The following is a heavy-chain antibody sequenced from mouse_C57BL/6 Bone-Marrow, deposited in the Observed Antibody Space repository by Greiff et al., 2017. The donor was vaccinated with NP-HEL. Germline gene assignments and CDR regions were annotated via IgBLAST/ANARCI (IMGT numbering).Heavy chain of an antibody. CDR3: ARDDGYYAGSAY. V-gene: IGHV5-16*01. CDR2: INYDGSST. J-gene: IGHJ3*01. CDR1: GFTFSDYY. D-gene: IGHD2-3*01. Sequence: EVKLMESEGGLVQPGSSMKLSCTASGFTFSDYYMAWVRQVPEKGLEWVANINYDGSSTYYLDSLKSRFIISRDNAKNILYLQMSSLKSEDTATYYCARDDGYYAGSAYWGQGTLVTVSA.